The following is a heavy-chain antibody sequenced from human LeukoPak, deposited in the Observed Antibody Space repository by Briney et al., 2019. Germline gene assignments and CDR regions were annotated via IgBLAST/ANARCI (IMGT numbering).Heavy chain of an antibody. CDR1: GGSFSGSFSDYY. D-gene: IGHD3-16*01. CDR3: ATFRWGVGFEY. J-gene: IGHJ4*02. Sequence: SETLSLTCAVSGGSFSGSFSDYYWTCIRQTPGKGLEWIGEIHHSGSTNYNPSLKSRVTISVDTSKNQFSLKLNSLTAADTAVYYCATFRWGVGFEYWGQGTLATVSS. CDR2: IHHSGST. V-gene: IGHV4-34*01.